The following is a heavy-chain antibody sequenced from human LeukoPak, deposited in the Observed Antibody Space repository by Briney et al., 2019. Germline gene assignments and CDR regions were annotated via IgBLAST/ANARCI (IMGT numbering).Heavy chain of an antibody. D-gene: IGHD6-6*01. V-gene: IGHV4-39*07. J-gene: IGHJ6*03. CDR1: GGSVSSSTYY. CDR2: IHYSGNT. Sequence: SETLSLTCTVSGGSVSSSTYYWGWIRQPPGKGLEWIGSIHYSGNTFFNPSLKSRVTISVDTSKNQFSLKLSSVTAADTAVYYCASLYSSSPVYYYYMDVWGKGTTVTVSS. CDR3: ASLYSSSPVYYYYMDV.